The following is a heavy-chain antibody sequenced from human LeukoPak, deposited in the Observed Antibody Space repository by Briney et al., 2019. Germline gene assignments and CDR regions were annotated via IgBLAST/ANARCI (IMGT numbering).Heavy chain of an antibody. CDR1: GGSISSGGYY. D-gene: IGHD3-3*01. J-gene: IGHJ4*02. V-gene: IGHV4-31*03. CDR2: IYYSGST. CDR3: ARSTRDFWSGYYTIDY. Sequence: PSETLSLTCTVSGGSISSGGYYWSWIRQHPGKGLEWIGYIYYSGSTYYNPSLKSRVTISVDTSKNQFSLKLSSVIAADTAVYYCARSTRDFWSGYYTIDYWGQGTLVTVSS.